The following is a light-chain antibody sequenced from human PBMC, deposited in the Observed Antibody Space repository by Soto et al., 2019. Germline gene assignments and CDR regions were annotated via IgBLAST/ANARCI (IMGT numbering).Light chain of an antibody. CDR1: SNGYNF. CDR2: DVS. V-gene: IGLV2-11*01. CDR3: CSYVGSYTFV. Sequence: QSPLTQPRSVSGSPGQSVTISCTGISNGYNFVSWYQQHPGKAPKVLIYDVSKRPSGVPDRFSGSKSGNTASLTISGLQAEDEADYYCCSYVGSYTFVFGIGTKLTVL. J-gene: IGLJ1*01.